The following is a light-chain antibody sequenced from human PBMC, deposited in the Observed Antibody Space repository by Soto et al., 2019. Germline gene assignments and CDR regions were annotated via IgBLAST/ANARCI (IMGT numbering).Light chain of an antibody. J-gene: IGLJ3*02. Sequence: QSALTQPRSVSGSPGQSVTISCTGTSSDVGGYNYVSWYQQHPGKAPKLMIYEVTKRPSGVPDRFSGSKSANTASLTVSGLQAEDEADYYCSSFASSNTWVFGGGTKVTVL. CDR3: SSFASSNTWV. CDR1: SSDVGGYNY. CDR2: EVT. V-gene: IGLV2-11*01.